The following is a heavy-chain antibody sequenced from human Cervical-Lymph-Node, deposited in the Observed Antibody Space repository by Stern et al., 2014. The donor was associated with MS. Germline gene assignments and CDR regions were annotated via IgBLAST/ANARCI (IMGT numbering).Heavy chain of an antibody. Sequence: VQLVQSGSEVKKPGASVKVSCKASEYTHNNYLIHWVRQAPGQRPDWMGVINPSGATNYAQKVQDRVTMTTDASTRTFYIEPSRLRSEDTAVYYCAVRYCSGGRCYSVPDVWGQGTTVIVSS. J-gene: IGHJ6*02. V-gene: IGHV1-46*02. D-gene: IGHD2-15*01. CDR1: EYTHNNYL. CDR3: AVRYCSGGRCYSVPDV. CDR2: INPSGAT.